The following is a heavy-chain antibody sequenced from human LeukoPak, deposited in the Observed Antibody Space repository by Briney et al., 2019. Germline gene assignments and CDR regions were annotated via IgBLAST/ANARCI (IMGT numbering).Heavy chain of an antibody. CDR2: ISAYNGNT. D-gene: IGHD3-22*01. Sequence: GASVKVSCKASGYTFTSYGISWVRQAPGQGLEWMGWISAYNGNTNYAQKLQGRVTMTTDKSTSTAYMELRSVRSDDTAVYYCARVAYDSSGSYFDYWGQGTLVTVSS. CDR1: GYTFTSYG. V-gene: IGHV1-18*01. CDR3: ARVAYDSSGSYFDY. J-gene: IGHJ4*02.